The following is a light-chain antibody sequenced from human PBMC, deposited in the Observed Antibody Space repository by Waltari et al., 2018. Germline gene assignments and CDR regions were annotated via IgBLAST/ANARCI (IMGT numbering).Light chain of an antibody. Sequence: QSALTQPASVSGSPGQSITIPCTGTSGDSGNYKFVSWYQQEPGRAPKLIFYDVSQXXXXXXXXXSGSKSGNKASLTISGVQAEDEADYYCSSYTTTSSWVFGGGTKLTVL. CDR2: DVS. J-gene: IGLJ3*02. CDR3: SSYTTTSSWV. V-gene: IGLV2-14*01. CDR1: SGDSGNYKF.